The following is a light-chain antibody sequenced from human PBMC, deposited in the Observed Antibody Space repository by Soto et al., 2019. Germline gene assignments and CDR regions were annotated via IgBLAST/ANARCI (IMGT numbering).Light chain of an antibody. CDR3: HQYDSLPHA. J-gene: IGKJ2*01. V-gene: IGKV3-20*01. Sequence: EFVLTQSPGTLSLSPGERATLSCRASQSVSSTYLAWYQQKPGQAPRLLIYGASSRATDIPDRFSGSGSGADFTLTISSLEPEDFAVYYCHQYDSLPHAFGRGTKLEIK. CDR2: GAS. CDR1: QSVSSTY.